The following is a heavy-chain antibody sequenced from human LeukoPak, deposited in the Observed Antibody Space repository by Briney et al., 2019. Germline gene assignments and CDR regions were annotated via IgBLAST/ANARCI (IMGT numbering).Heavy chain of an antibody. CDR3: ARDGPLGSDP. D-gene: IGHD2-15*01. Sequence: ASVKVSCKASGGTFSSYAISWVRQAPGQGLEWMGGIIPIFGTANYAQKFQGRVTITADESTSTAYMELSSLRSEDTAVYYCARDGPLGSDPWGQGTLVTVSS. J-gene: IGHJ5*02. CDR1: GGTFSSYA. V-gene: IGHV1-69*13. CDR2: IIPIFGTA.